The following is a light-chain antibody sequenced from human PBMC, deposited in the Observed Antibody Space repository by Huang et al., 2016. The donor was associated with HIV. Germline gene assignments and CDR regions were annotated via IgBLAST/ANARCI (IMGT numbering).Light chain of an antibody. J-gene: IGKJ4*01. V-gene: IGKV1-39*01. CDR2: AAS. Sequence: DIQLTQSPSSLSASVGDGITITCRASENIVYSLSWFRQRPGRAPEALIYAASRLHAGVPSKFRATGSGTNFTRSIDGLGPEDFATYYCQQSRSLPRTYGGGTKV. CDR1: ENIVYS. CDR3: QQSRSLPRT.